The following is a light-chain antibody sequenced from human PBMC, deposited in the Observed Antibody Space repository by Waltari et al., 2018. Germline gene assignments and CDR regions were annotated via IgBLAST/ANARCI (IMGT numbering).Light chain of an antibody. Sequence: SSELTQDPAVSVALGQTVRITCQGDSLRSYYASWYQQKPGQAPVLVIYGKNNRPSGIPDRFSGSSPGNTASLTITGAQAEDEADYYCNSRDSSGNHPHVVFGGGTKLTVL. CDR1: SLRSYY. V-gene: IGLV3-19*01. J-gene: IGLJ2*01. CDR3: NSRDSSGNHPHVV. CDR2: GKN.